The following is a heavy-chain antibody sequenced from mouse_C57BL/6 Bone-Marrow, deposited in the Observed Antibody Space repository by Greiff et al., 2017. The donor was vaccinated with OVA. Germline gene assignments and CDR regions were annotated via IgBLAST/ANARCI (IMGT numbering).Heavy chain of an antibody. V-gene: IGHV1-85*01. Sequence: VQLVESGPELVKPGASVKLSCKASGYTFTSYDINWVKQRPGQGLEWIGWIYPRDGSTKYNEKFKGKATLTVATSSSTAYMELHSLTSEDSAVYFCASGYYLDYWGQGTTLTVSS. J-gene: IGHJ2*01. CDR1: GYTFTSYD. CDR3: ASGYYLDY. D-gene: IGHD2-3*01. CDR2: IYPRDGST.